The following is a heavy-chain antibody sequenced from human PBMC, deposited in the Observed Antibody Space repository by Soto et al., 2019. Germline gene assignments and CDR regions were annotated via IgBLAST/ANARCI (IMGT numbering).Heavy chain of an antibody. CDR3: ARDRIRFLEDYCFHY. V-gene: IGHV3-30-3*01. CDR2: ISYDGSNK. J-gene: IGHJ4*02. CDR1: GFTFSDYA. Sequence: QVQLVESGGGVVQPGRSLRLSCAASGFTFSDYAMHWVRQAPGKGLEWVALISYDGSNKYYADSVKGRFTISRDNSKNTRFLQMNSLRPDDTAVYYCARDRIRFLEDYCFHYWGQGTLVTVSS. D-gene: IGHD3-3*01.